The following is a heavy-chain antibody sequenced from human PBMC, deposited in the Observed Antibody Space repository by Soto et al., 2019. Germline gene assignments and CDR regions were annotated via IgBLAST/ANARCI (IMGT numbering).Heavy chain of an antibody. CDR1: GFTFSSYW. CDR2: IKQDGSEK. CDR3: AASSSTSVYYDFWSGYYTYNWFDP. Sequence: GGSLRLSCAASGFTFSSYWMSWVRQAPGKGLEWVANIKQDGSEKYYVDSVKGRFTISRDNAKNSLYLQMNSLRAEDTAVYYCAASSSTSVYYDFWSGYYTYNWFDPWGQGTLVTSPQ. V-gene: IGHV3-7*01. J-gene: IGHJ5*02. D-gene: IGHD3-3*01.